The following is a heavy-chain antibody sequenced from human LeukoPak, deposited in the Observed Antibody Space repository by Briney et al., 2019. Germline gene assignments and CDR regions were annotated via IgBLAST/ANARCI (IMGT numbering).Heavy chain of an antibody. V-gene: IGHV3-9*01. CDR1: GFTFDDYA. CDR3: AKDRGWELQGFDY. J-gene: IGHJ4*02. D-gene: IGHD1-26*01. CDR2: ISWNSGSI. Sequence: GGSLRLSCAASGFTFDDYAMHWVRQAPGKGLEWVSGISWNSGSIGYADSVKGRFTISRDNAKNSLYLQMNSLRAEDTALYYCAKDRGWELQGFDYWGQGTLVTVSS.